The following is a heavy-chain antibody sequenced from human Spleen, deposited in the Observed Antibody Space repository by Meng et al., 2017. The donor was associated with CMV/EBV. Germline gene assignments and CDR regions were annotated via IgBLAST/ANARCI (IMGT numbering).Heavy chain of an antibody. CDR3: ARDLTKREKDYYGLDV. J-gene: IGHJ6*02. V-gene: IGHV3-11*01. CDR1: GFTFTDYY. CDR2: ISGTGSAM. D-gene: IGHD1-1*01. Sequence: SLKISCTASGFTFTDYYMSWIRQAPGKGLEWVAYISGTGSAMYYADSVKGRFTVSRDRARKSLYLQMNNLRAEDTAVYYCARDLTKREKDYYGLDVWGQGTTVTVSS.